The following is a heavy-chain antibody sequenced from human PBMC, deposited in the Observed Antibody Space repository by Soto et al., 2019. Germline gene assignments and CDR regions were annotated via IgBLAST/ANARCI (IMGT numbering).Heavy chain of an antibody. Sequence: PGGSLRLSCAASGFTFSSYSMNWVRQAPGKGLEWVSYISSSSSTIYYADSVKGRFTISRDNAKNSLYLQMNSLRDEDTAVYYCARDLVWDTIFGVGMDVWGQGTTVTVSS. CDR1: GFTFSSYS. CDR2: ISSSSSTI. CDR3: ARDLVWDTIFGVGMDV. J-gene: IGHJ6*02. V-gene: IGHV3-48*02. D-gene: IGHD3-3*01.